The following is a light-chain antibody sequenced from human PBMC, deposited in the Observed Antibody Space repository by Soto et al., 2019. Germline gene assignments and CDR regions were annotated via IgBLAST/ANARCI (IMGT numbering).Light chain of an antibody. CDR1: QNISSW. CDR3: QHYKAFSPWT. CDR2: DAS. J-gene: IGKJ1*01. V-gene: IGKV1-5*01. Sequence: DIQMTQSPSALSASVGDRVTITCRASQNISSWLAWYQQKAGKAPKSLIYDASSLESGVPSRMSGSGSGTEFTLTITNLHAADSATYCCQHYKAFSPWTFGQGTKVEIK.